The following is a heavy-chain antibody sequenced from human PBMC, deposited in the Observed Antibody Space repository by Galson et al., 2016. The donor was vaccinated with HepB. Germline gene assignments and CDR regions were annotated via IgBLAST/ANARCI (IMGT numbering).Heavy chain of an antibody. CDR1: GFSLSSSGVG. J-gene: IGHJ4*02. D-gene: IGHD3-10*01. Sequence: PALVKPTQTLTLTCTFSGFSLSSSGVGVGWIRQSPGKALEWLALIYWNDDKRYSPSLKSRLTITKDTSKNQVVLTLTYMDPVDTATYYCAHRRTSADYGSGKDHYFDYWGQGTLVTVSS. V-gene: IGHV2-5*01. CDR3: AHRRTSADYGSGKDHYFDY. CDR2: IYWNDDK.